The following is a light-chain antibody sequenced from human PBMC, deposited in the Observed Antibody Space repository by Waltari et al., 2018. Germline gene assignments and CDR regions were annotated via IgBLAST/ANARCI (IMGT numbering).Light chain of an antibody. Sequence: QSALTQPASVSGSPGQAIIISCTGTGSDVGGYDYVSWYQQYPGKAPRHIIYDVYNRPSGVSNRFSGSKSDNTASLTISGLQAEDESVYYCSSYTSSGVVFGGGTKLTVL. J-gene: IGLJ2*01. V-gene: IGLV2-14*01. CDR2: DVY. CDR3: SSYTSSGVV. CDR1: GSDVGGYDY.